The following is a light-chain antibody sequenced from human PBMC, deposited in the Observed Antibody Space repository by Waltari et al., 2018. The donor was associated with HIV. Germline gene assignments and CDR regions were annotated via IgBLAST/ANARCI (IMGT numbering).Light chain of an antibody. J-gene: IGLJ3*02. CDR2: KDS. CDR1: VLAKKY. V-gene: IGLV3-27*01. Sequence: SYELTQPSSVSVSPGQTARITCSGDVLAKKYARWFQQKPGKAPVLVIYKDSERPSGIPERFSGSSSGTTVTLTISGAQVGEEAHYYCYSAADNDLRVFGGGTKLTVL. CDR3: YSAADNDLRV.